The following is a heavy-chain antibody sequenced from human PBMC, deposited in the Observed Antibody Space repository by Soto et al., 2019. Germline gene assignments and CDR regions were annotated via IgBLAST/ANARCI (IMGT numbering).Heavy chain of an antibody. D-gene: IGHD3-22*01. CDR1: GDSSSSGAW. CDR2: IYQSGNT. Sequence: SETLSLTCAVSGDSSSSGAWWSWVRKSPGKGRKCIGEIYQSGNTRNKQSPKSRVTMSVDKSNNQFSLNLMSVTAADTATYYCARRGDYYDSSGDANDIWGQGTMVTVSS. V-gene: IGHV4-4*02. CDR3: ARRGDYYDSSGDANDI. J-gene: IGHJ3*02.